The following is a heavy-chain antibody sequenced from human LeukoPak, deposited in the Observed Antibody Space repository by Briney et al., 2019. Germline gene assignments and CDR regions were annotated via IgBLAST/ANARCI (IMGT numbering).Heavy chain of an antibody. V-gene: IGHV4-34*01. CDR3: ARVSTIFGVEVFDY. J-gene: IGHJ4*02. CDR2: INHSGST. D-gene: IGHD3-3*01. CDR1: GGSFSGYY. Sequence: PSETLSLTCAVYGGSFSGYYWSWIRQPPGKGLEWIGEINHSGSTNYNPSLKSRVTISVDTSKNQFSLKLSSVTAADTAVYYCARVSTIFGVEVFDYWGQGTLVTVSS.